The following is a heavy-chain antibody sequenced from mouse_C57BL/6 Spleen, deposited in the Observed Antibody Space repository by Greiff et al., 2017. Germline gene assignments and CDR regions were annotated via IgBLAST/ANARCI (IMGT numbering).Heavy chain of an antibody. J-gene: IGHJ3*01. D-gene: IGHD2-4*01. CDR3: AREDDYDGFAD. V-gene: IGHV1-76*01. CDR1: GYTFTDYY. CDR2: IYPGSGNT. Sequence: QVQLQQSGAELVRPGASVKLSCKASGYTFTDYYINWVKQRPGQGLEWIARIYPGSGNTYYNEKFKGKATLTAEKSSSTAYMQLSSLTSEDSAVYFCAREDDYDGFADWGQGTLVTVSA.